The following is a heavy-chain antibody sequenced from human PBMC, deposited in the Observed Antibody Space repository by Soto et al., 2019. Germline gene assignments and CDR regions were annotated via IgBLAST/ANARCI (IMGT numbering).Heavy chain of an antibody. CDR3: EHGRLGSGGWSTGEFDY. V-gene: IGHV2-5*02. J-gene: IGHJ4*02. CDR2: IYWDDDK. D-gene: IGHD1-26*01. CDR1: GFSLRSSGVG. Sequence: QITLRESGPTQLKSTETLTLTCTFSGFSLRSSGVGVGWIRQSPGKALQWLAFIYWDDDKLYNPSLKARITITKDTSKNQVVLSLTYLVPVDTGTYFCEHGRLGSGGWSTGEFDYWVPGTVVAVFS.